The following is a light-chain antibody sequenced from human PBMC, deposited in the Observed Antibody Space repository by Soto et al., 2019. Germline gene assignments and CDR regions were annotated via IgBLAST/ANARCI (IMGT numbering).Light chain of an antibody. J-gene: IGLJ3*02. CDR1: SGHSNYA. V-gene: IGLV4-69*01. Sequence: QPVLTQSPSASAALGPSVKLTCTLSSGHSNYAIAWHQQQPEKRPRYLMNVNSDGSHSKGDGIPDRFSGSSSGAERFLTISSLQSEDEADYYCQTWGTGIWVFGGGTQLTVL. CDR2: VNSDGSH. CDR3: QTWGTGIWV.